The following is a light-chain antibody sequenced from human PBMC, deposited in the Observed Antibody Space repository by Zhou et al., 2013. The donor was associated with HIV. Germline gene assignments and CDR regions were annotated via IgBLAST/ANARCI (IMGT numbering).Light chain of an antibody. CDR2: KAS. Sequence: DIQMTQSPSTLSASVGDRVTITCRASQSINSWLAWYQQKPGKAPNLLIYKASSLERGVPSTFSGSGSGTEFTLTISSLQPDDFATYYCQQYNSYPYTFGQGTKLEIK. V-gene: IGKV1-5*03. CDR1: QSINSW. CDR3: QQYNSYPYT. J-gene: IGKJ2*01.